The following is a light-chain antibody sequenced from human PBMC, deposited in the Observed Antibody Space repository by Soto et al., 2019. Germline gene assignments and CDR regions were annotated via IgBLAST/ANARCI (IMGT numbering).Light chain of an antibody. J-gene: IGLJ1*01. V-gene: IGLV2-14*01. CDR3: SSYTSSSTLDD. CDR2: GVS. CDR1: SSDVGGYNY. Sequence: QSALTQPASVSGCPGQSITISCTGTSSDVGGYNYVSWYQQHPGKAPKLMIYGVSNRPSGVSNRFSGSKSGNTASLTISGLQAEDEADYYCSSYTSSSTLDDFGTGTKVTVL.